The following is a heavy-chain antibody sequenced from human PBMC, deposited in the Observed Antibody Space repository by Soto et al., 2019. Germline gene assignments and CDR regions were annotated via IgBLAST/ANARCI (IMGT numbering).Heavy chain of an antibody. CDR2: SSSGGNT. CDR1: GFTFSNYG. V-gene: IGHV3-23*01. J-gene: IGHJ5*02. D-gene: IGHD2-21*02. CDR3: AKAPSSACHSGACSLRS. Sequence: EVQLLESGGGLVQPGGSLRLSCAASGFTFSNYGMSWVRQAPGKGLEWVSSSSGGNTFYAGSVKGRLTISRDNSKNTMYLQMHSLPAEDTAVYYCAKAPSSACHSGACSLRSWGQGTLVTVSS.